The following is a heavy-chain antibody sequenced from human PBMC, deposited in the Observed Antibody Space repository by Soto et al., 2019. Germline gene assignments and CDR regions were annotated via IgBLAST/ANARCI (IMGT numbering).Heavy chain of an antibody. V-gene: IGHV1-18*01. J-gene: IGHJ6*02. Sequence: GASVKVSCKASGYTFTSYGISWVRQAPGQGLEWMGWISAYNGNTNYAQKLQGRVTMTTDTSTSTAYMELRSLRSDDTAVYYCARDSENPFTAMAIYYYGMDVWGQGTTVTVSS. CDR1: GYTFTSYG. CDR3: ARDSENPFTAMAIYYYGMDV. D-gene: IGHD5-18*01. CDR2: ISAYNGNT.